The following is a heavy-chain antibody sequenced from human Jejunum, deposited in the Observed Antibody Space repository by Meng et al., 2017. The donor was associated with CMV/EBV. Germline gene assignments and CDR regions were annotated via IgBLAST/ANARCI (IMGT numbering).Heavy chain of an antibody. V-gene: IGHV2-5*02. Sequence: LTTSGVGVGWIRQSPGKAPEWLVVIYWDDDKRYSPSLRNRLTITKDTSKNQVVLIMTNMDPADTATYFCARRLVGFGRDWNTGVFDAWGQGALVTVSS. CDR3: ARRLVGFGRDWNTGVFDA. CDR2: IYWDDDK. CDR1: LTTSGVG. J-gene: IGHJ4*02. D-gene: IGHD1/OR15-1a*01.